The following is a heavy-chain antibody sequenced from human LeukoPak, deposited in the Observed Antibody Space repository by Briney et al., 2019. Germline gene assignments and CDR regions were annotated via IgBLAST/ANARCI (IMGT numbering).Heavy chain of an antibody. CDR3: ARDGGKGYEIDY. CDR1: GFPFSNNP. V-gene: IGHV3-48*01. CDR2: ISTAITTT. Sequence: PGGSLRLSCVVSGFPFSNNPMNWVRQAPGKGLEWVSYISTAITTTYYAESVKGRFTISRDNAKNSLYLQMNSLRVEDTAVYYCARDGGKGYEIDYWGQGTPVTVSP. D-gene: IGHD2-2*01. J-gene: IGHJ4*02.